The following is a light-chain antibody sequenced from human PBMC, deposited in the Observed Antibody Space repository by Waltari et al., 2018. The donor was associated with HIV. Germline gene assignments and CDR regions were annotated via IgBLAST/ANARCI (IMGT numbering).Light chain of an antibody. CDR3: AAWDDNLSGWV. CDR1: SSNIGSNY. V-gene: IGLV1-47*01. CDR2: RNK. J-gene: IGLJ3*02. Sequence: QSVLTQPPSASGTPGQSVTISCSGSSSNIGSNYVSWYHPLPGTAPKLLIYRNKRRPSGVPYRFSGFKSCTSASLAISGLRSEDEAEYYCAAWDDNLSGWVFGGGSKLTIL.